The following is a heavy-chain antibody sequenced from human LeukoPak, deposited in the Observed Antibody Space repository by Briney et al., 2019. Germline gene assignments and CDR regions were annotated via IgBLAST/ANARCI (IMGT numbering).Heavy chain of an antibody. CDR3: ARGLRWLQFGVDY. Sequence: SETLSLTCAVYGGSFSGYYWSWIRQPPGEGLEWIGEINHSGSTNYNPSLKSRVTISVDTSKNQFSLKLSSVTAADTAVYYCARGLRWLQFGVDYWGQGTLVTVSS. V-gene: IGHV4-34*01. J-gene: IGHJ4*02. CDR1: GGSFSGYY. D-gene: IGHD5-24*01. CDR2: INHSGST.